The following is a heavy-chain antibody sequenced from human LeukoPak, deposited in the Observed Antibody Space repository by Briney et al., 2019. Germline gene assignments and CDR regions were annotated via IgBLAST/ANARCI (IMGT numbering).Heavy chain of an antibody. D-gene: IGHD3-10*01. Sequence: GGSLRLSCAASRLTFNNYEMNWVRQAPGEGLEWVSYISGSGSAIYYADSVKGRFIISRDYGKNSLYLQTNSLRVEDTAVYYCAKLAKFFYGSETFYFFEHWGQGTPVTASS. J-gene: IGHJ4*02. V-gene: IGHV3-48*03. CDR3: AKLAKFFYGSETFYFFEH. CDR1: RLTFNNYE. CDR2: ISGSGSAI.